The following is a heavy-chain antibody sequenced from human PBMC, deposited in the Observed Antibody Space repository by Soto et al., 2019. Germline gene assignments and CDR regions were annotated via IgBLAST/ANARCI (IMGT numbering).Heavy chain of an antibody. Sequence: EVQLVESGGGLVQPGGSLRLSCAASGLIFSDYHMDWSRQPPGKGLEWVGRIRRKANSYTTEYAASVKGRFTISRDDSKNSLYLQMNSLKSEDTAVYYCAMLGGWSGGSSGMDVWGQGTTVTVSS. J-gene: IGHJ6*02. CDR3: AMLGGWSGGSSGMDV. V-gene: IGHV3-72*01. CDR1: GLIFSDYH. D-gene: IGHD6-19*01. CDR2: IRRKANSYTT.